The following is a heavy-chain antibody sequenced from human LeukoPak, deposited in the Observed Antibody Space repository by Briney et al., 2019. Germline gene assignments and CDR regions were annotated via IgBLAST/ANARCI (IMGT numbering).Heavy chain of an antibody. Sequence: ASVKVSCKASGYTFTGYYMHWVRQAPGQGLEWMGWINPNSGGTNYAQKFQGRVTMTRDTSISTAYMELSRLRSDDTAVYYCARGAAVAVSDFDYWGQGTLVTVSS. CDR1: GYTFTGYY. D-gene: IGHD6-19*01. CDR2: INPNSGGT. CDR3: ARGAAVAVSDFDY. V-gene: IGHV1-2*02. J-gene: IGHJ4*02.